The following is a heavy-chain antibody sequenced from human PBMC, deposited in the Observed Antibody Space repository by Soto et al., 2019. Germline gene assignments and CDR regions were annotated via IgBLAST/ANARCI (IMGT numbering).Heavy chain of an antibody. CDR2: VHPDSCGT. V-gene: IGHV1-2*02. CDR3: ARRAQCFSPVSGIYFYFEH. Sequence: ASVKVSCKTSGYIFTDHLIHWVRQSPGQGLQWVGLVHPDSCGTKVAQAFQDRVTMTADTSITTAYMDLARLRPDDTAIFYCARRAQCFSPVSGIYFYFEHWGQGTTVTVSS. D-gene: IGHD3-22*01. J-gene: IGHJ4*02. CDR1: GYIFTDHL.